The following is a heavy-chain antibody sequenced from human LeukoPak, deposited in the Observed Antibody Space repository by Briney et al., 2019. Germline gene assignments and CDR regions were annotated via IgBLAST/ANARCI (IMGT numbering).Heavy chain of an antibody. V-gene: IGHV3-23*01. CDR2: ISGSGGSA. Sequence: GGSLRLSCAASGFTFSSYAMSWVRQAPGKGLEWVSAISGSGGSAYYADSVKGRFTISRDNSKNTLYLQLNSLRAEDTAVYYCATTTRYCSSTSCYDYYFYYYGMDVWGQGTTVTVSS. D-gene: IGHD2-2*01. CDR1: GFTFSSYA. CDR3: ATTTRYCSSTSCYDYYFYYYGMDV. J-gene: IGHJ6*02.